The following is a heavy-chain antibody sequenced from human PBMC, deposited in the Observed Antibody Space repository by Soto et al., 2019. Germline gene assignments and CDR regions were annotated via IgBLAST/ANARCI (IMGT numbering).Heavy chain of an antibody. CDR2: INPNSGGT. V-gene: IGHV1-2*04. CDR1: GYTFTGYY. Sequence: QVPLVQSGAEVKKPGASVKVSCKASGYTFTGYYMHWVRQAPGQGLEWMGWINPNSGGTNYAQKFQGWVTMTRDTSISTAYMELSRLRSDDTAVYYCAREDWSRYYYGMDVWGQGTTVTVSS. D-gene: IGHD2-21*01. CDR3: AREDWSRYYYGMDV. J-gene: IGHJ6*02.